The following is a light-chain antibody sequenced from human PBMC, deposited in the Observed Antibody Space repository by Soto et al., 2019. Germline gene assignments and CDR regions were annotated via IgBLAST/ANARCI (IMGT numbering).Light chain of an antibody. J-gene: IGKJ1*01. CDR3: QQYNDNWT. V-gene: IGKV1-5*03. CDR1: QSISSW. Sequence: DIQMTQSPSTLSASVGDRVTITCRASQSISSWLAWHQQKPGKAPRLLIYKASNLESGVASRFSGSGSGTEFTLTITSLQPDDSAIYYCQQYNDNWTFGQGTKVGIK. CDR2: KAS.